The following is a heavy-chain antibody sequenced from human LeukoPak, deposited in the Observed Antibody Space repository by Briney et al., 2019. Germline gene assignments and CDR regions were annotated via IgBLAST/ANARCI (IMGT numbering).Heavy chain of an antibody. CDR3: ARFGFDY. D-gene: IGHD3-3*01. CDR1: GFTFSSYA. J-gene: IGHJ4*02. V-gene: IGHV3-64*01. Sequence: GGSLRPSCAASGFTFSSYAMHWVRQAPGKGLEYVSAISSNGGSTYYANSVKGRFTISRDNSKNTLYLQMGSLRAEDMAVYYCARFGFDYWGQGTLVTVSS. CDR2: ISSNGGST.